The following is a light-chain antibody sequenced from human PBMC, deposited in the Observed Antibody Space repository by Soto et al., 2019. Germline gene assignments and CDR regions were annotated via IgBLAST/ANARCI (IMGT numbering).Light chain of an antibody. CDR3: QQYGSSPPLT. J-gene: IGKJ5*01. Sequence: IVWTHSPRTLSLSPGERATLSCMASQSVSSSYLAWYQQKPGQAPRLLIYGASSRATGIPDRFSGSGSGTDFTLTISRLEPEDFAVYYCQQYGSSPPLTFGQGTRLEIK. CDR2: GAS. CDR1: QSVSSSY. V-gene: IGKV3-20*01.